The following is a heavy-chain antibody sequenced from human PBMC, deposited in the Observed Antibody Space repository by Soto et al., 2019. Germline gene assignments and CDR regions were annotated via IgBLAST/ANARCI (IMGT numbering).Heavy chain of an antibody. CDR2: IYWDDDK. D-gene: IGHD3-3*01. CDR3: AHRVLRTVFGLVTTTAIYFDF. CDR1: GFSLTTSGVG. V-gene: IGHV2-5*02. J-gene: IGHJ4*02. Sequence: QITLNESGPTQVNPRQTLTLTCTFSGFSLTTSGVGVGWIRQSPGKAPEWLALIYWDDDKRYSPSLKSRLTITKDTSKNQVVLTRADLDPADTATYSCAHRVLRTVFGLVTTTAIYFDFWGQGTPVAVSS.